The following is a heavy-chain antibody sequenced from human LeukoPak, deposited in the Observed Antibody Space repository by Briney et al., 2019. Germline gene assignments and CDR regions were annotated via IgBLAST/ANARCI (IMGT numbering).Heavy chain of an antibody. V-gene: IGHV4-34*01. D-gene: IGHD2-2*01. J-gene: IGHJ1*01. Sequence: SETLSLTCAVYGGSFSGYYWSWIRQPPGKGLEWIGEINHSGSTNYNPSLKSRVTISVDTSKNQFSLKLSSVTAADTAVYYCARDLWGCSSTSCYGYFQHWGQGTLVTVSS. CDR3: ARDLWGCSSTSCYGYFQH. CDR1: GGSFSGYY. CDR2: INHSGST.